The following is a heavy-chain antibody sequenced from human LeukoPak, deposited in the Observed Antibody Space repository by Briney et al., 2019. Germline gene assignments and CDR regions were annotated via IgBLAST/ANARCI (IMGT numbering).Heavy chain of an antibody. Sequence: GGSLRLSCAAAGLTFSNAWMSWVRQAPGKGLEWVGRIRSKTDGGTIDYAAPVKGRFTISRDDSKNTLYLQMNSLKDEDTAVYYCANGKSEYSSGWPRGTFWGQGTLVIVSS. CDR2: IRSKTDGGTI. CDR1: GLTFSNAW. CDR3: ANGKSEYSSGWPRGTF. J-gene: IGHJ4*02. V-gene: IGHV3-15*01. D-gene: IGHD6-19*01.